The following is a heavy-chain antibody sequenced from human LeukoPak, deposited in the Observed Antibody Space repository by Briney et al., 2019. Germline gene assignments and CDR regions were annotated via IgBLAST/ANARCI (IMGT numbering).Heavy chain of an antibody. CDR2: IYYSGST. CDR1: GGSISSYY. V-gene: IGHV4-59*01. J-gene: IGHJ4*02. CDR3: GRGGGDGGYVES. Sequence: PSETLSLTCTVSGGSISSYYWSWIRQPPGKGLECIGYIYYSGSTNYNPSLKTRVTISVDTSKNQISLKPSSVTGADTAVCYCGRGGGDGGYVESWGAGTLVTVSS. D-gene: IGHD4-23*01.